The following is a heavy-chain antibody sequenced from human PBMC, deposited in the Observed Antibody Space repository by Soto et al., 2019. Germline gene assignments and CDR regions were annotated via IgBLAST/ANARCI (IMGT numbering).Heavy chain of an antibody. V-gene: IGHV1-2*02. Sequence: QVQLVQSGAEVKKPGAAVKVSCKASGYTFIGYYMYWVRQAPGQGLEWMGWINPNSGGTNYAQKFQGRVTLTRDPSISTAYMELSRLRSDDTAVYYCARDVQQLDINWFDPWGQGTLVTVSS. CDR3: ARDVQQLDINWFDP. CDR2: INPNSGGT. D-gene: IGHD6-13*01. CDR1: GYTFIGYY. J-gene: IGHJ5*02.